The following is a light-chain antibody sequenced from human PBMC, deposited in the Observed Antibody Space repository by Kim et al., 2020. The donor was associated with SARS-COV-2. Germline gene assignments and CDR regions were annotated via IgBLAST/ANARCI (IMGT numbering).Light chain of an antibody. CDR3: QQYYSYPRT. CDR2: AAS. V-gene: IGKV1-8*01. CDR1: QGISSY. J-gene: IGKJ1*01. Sequence: ASTGDRVTITCRASQGISSYLAWYQQKPGKAPKLLIYAASTLQSGVQSRFSGSGSGTDFTLTISCLQSEDFATYYCQQYYSYPRTFGQGTKVEIK.